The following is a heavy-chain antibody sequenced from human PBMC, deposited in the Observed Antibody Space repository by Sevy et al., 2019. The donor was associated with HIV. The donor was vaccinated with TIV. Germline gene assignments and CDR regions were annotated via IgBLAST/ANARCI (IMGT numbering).Heavy chain of an antibody. CDR3: XXXXXXXXXXXXAYFDS. Sequence: GGSLRLSCAASGFTPSTYGMHWVRQAPGKGLEWVAAIGYDGSNKYYADSVKGRFTISRDNSKNTLFLQMDSLKAEDXXXXXXXXXXXXXXXXXXAYFDSWGQGTLVTVSS. CDR2: IGYDGSNK. V-gene: IGHV3-33*01. CDR1: GFTPSTYG. D-gene: IGHD5-12*01. J-gene: IGHJ4*02.